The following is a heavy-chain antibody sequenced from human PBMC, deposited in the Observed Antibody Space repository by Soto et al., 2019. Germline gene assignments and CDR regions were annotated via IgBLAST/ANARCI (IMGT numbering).Heavy chain of an antibody. CDR3: ARGVVVVVAGEWYFDY. J-gene: IGHJ4*02. CDR1: GFTFSDYY. CDR2: ISSSSSYT. Sequence: GGSLRLSCAASGFTFSDYYMSWIRQAPGKGLEWVSYISSSSSYTNYADSVKGRFTISRDNAKNSLYLQMNSLRAEDTAVYYCARGVVVVVAGEWYFDYWGQGTLVTVSS. V-gene: IGHV3-11*05. D-gene: IGHD2-15*01.